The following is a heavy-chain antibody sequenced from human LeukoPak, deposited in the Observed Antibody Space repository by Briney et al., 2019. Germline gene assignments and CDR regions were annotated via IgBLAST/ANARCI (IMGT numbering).Heavy chain of an antibody. CDR2: ISGSGGST. CDR3: AKTGGSSSDPDFDY. Sequence: GGSLRLSCAASGFTFSNYAMSWVRQAPGKGLEWVSTISGSGGSTYYADSVKGRFTISRDNSKNTLYLQMNSLRAEDTAVYYCAKTGGSSSDPDFDYWGQGPLVTVSS. D-gene: IGHD1-26*01. J-gene: IGHJ4*02. CDR1: GFTFSNYA. V-gene: IGHV3-23*01.